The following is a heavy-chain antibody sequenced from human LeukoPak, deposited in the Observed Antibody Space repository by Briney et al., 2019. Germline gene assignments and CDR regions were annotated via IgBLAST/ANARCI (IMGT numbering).Heavy chain of an antibody. V-gene: IGHV1-18*01. D-gene: IGHD3-10*01. J-gene: IGHJ3*02. CDR1: GYTFTSQG. CDR3: ARGLAVGLFDI. CDR2: ISAYNGNT. Sequence: ASVKVSCKASGYTFTSQGISWVRQAPGQTLEWMGWISAYNGNTNYAQKLQGRVTMTTDTSTSTVSMELRSLRSDDTAVYYCARGLAVGLFDIWGQGTMVTVSS.